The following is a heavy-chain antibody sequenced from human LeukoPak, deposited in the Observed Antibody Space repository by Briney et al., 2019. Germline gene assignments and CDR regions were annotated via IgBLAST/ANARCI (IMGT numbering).Heavy chain of an antibody. CDR1: GGSISSSSYS. V-gene: IGHV4-39*01. CDR3: ARHSGPYGSSWFDY. J-gene: IGHJ4*02. Sequence: SETLSLTCTVSGGSISSSSYSWGWIRQPPGKGLEWIGSIYYSGSTYYNPSLKSRVTISVDTSKNQFSLKLSSVTAADTAVYYCARHSGPYGSSWFDYWGQGTLVTVSS. D-gene: IGHD6-13*01. CDR2: IYYSGST.